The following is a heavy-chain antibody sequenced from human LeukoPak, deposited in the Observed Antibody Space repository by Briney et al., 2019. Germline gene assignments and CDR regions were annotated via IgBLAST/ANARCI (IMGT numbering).Heavy chain of an antibody. Sequence: GGSLRLSCAASGFTFSDYWMTWVRQAPGKGLEWVANIKQDGSEGYYVDSVKGRFTVSRDNAKSSLYLQLNSLRAEDTAVYYCARDRSTEIFGVVNPYMDVWGKGTTVTVSS. D-gene: IGHD3-3*01. CDR1: GFTFSDYW. J-gene: IGHJ6*03. CDR3: ARDRSTEIFGVVNPYMDV. V-gene: IGHV3-7*01. CDR2: IKQDGSEG.